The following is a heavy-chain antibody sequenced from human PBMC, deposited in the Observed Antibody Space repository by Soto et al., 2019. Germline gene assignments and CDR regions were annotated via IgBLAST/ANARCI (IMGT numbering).Heavy chain of an antibody. J-gene: IGHJ6*02. Sequence: QLGGSLRLSCTASGFTFGDYAMSWVRQAPGKGLEWVGFIRSKAYGGTTEYAASVKGRFTISRDDSKSIAYLQMNSLKTEDTAVYYCTRDRDIVVVTADYYGMDGWGQGTTVTVSS. CDR1: GFTFGDYA. CDR2: IRSKAYGGTT. V-gene: IGHV3-49*04. CDR3: TRDRDIVVVTADYYGMDG. D-gene: IGHD2-21*02.